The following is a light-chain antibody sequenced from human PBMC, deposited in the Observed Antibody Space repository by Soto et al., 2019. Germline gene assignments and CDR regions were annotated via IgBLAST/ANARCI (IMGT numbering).Light chain of an antibody. V-gene: IGKV3-20*01. J-gene: IGKJ3*01. CDR1: QSVSSSY. CDR3: QQYGSSPFT. CDR2: GAS. Sequence: EIVLTQSPGTLSLSPGERATLSCRASQSVSSSYLAWYQQNPGQAPSLLIYGASSRATGIPDRFSGSGSGTDFTLTISRLEPEDFAVYYCQQYGSSPFTFGPGTKVDIK.